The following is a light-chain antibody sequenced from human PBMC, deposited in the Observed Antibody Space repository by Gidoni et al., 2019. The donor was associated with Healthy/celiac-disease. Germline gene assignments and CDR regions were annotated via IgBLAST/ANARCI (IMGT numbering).Light chain of an antibody. Sequence: EIVMTQSPATLSVPQGERATLSSRPSQSVSSNLPWYQQNPGQAPRLLIYGASTRATGTPARFSGSGSGTEFTLTISSLQSEDFAVDYCQQYNNWPPWTFGQGTKVEIK. CDR3: QQYNNWPPWT. CDR2: GAS. CDR1: QSVSSN. J-gene: IGKJ1*01. V-gene: IGKV3-15*01.